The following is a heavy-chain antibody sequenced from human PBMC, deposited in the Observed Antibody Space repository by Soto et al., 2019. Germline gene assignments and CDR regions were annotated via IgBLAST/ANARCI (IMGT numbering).Heavy chain of an antibody. CDR2: IYSESET. D-gene: IGHD3-16*01. Sequence: GGSLRLSCAVSGFTFDDNAMHWVRQAPGKGLEWVSGIYSESETEYADSVKARFTISRDNAENCLYLQMNSLRAENTALYSCEISQDWGGRHTFLSWGQGTQVTVSS. V-gene: IGHV3-9*01. J-gene: IGHJ5*02. CDR3: EISQDWGGRHTFLS. CDR1: GFTFDDNA.